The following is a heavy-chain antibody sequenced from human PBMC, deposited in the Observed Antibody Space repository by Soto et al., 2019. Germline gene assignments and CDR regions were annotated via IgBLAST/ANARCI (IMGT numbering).Heavy chain of an antibody. D-gene: IGHD2-2*01. CDR3: ARSQGSSTSLEIYYYYYYGMDV. Sequence: QVSLVQSGAEVKKPGSSVKVSCKASGGTFSSYAISWVRQAPGQGLEWMGGIIPISDTTNYEQKFQGRVTITADESTSTAYMELRSLRSEDTAVYYCARSQGSSTSLEIYYYYYYGMDVWGQGTTVTVSS. CDR2: IIPISDTT. CDR1: GGTFSSYA. J-gene: IGHJ6*02. V-gene: IGHV1-69*01.